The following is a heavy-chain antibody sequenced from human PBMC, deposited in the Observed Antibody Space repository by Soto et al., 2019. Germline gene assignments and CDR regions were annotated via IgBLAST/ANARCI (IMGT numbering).Heavy chain of an antibody. CDR3: AQDLGSSWYHYNSFAP. CDR2: IGSGSP. V-gene: IGHV3-23*01. D-gene: IGHD6-13*01. Sequence: EVQLLESGGGLVQPGGSLILSCAASGFTFSGYAMSWVRQAPGKGLEWVSAIGSGSPFYADSVKGRFTISRDNANSMMYLQMNCLRADDTAVYFCAQDLGSSWYHYNSFAPGGQGTLVTVSS. CDR1: GFTFSGYA. J-gene: IGHJ5*02.